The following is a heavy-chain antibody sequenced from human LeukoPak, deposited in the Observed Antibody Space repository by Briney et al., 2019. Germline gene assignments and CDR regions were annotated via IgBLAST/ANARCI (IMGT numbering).Heavy chain of an antibody. V-gene: IGHV4-59*01. CDR1: GGSISSYY. CDR2: IYYSGST. Sequence: SETLSLTCTVSGGSISSYYWSWIRQPPGKGLEWIGYIYYSGSTNYNPSLKSRVTISVDTSKNQFSLKLSSVTAADKAVYYCARVGLGGDFQYFQHWGQGTLVTVSS. J-gene: IGHJ1*01. D-gene: IGHD2-21*01. CDR3: ARVGLGGDFQYFQH.